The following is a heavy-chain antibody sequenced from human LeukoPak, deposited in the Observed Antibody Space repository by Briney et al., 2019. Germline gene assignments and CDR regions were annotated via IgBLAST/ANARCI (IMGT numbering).Heavy chain of an antibody. CDR2: INHSGST. CDR3: ARYCSGGSCYFHYYYGMDV. CDR1: GGSFSGYY. V-gene: IGHV4-34*01. D-gene: IGHD2-15*01. J-gene: IGHJ6*02. Sequence: SETLSLTCAVYGGSFSGYYWSWIRQPPGKGLEWIGEINHSGSTNYNPSLKSRITISVDTSKNQFSLKLSSVTAADTAVYYCARYCSGGSCYFHYYYGMDVWGQGTRSPSP.